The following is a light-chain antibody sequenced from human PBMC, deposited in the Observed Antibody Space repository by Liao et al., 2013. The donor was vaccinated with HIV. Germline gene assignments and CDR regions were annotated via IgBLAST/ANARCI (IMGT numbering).Light chain of an antibody. CDR3: QAWDNNFVV. Sequence: SYELSQPPSVSVSPGQTANITCSGDKLGDKYACWYQQKPGQSPVLVIYQDTKRPSRIPERFSGSNSGNTATLTISGTQAMDEADYYCQAWDNNFVVFGGGTKLTVL. J-gene: IGLJ2*01. CDR2: QDT. CDR1: KLGDKY. V-gene: IGLV3-1*01.